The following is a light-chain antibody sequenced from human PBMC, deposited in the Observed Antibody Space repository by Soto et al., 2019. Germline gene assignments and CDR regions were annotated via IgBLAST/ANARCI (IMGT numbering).Light chain of an antibody. Sequence: QAVVTQEPSFSVSPGGTVTLTCGLSSGSVSTNYYPSWYQQTPGQSPRTLIYSTNSRSSGVPDRFSGSILGSKASLTITGAQADDESDYYCVLRVGTVISVFGGGTKLTVL. V-gene: IGLV8-61*01. CDR1: SGSVSTNYY. J-gene: IGLJ2*01. CDR3: VLRVGTVISV. CDR2: STN.